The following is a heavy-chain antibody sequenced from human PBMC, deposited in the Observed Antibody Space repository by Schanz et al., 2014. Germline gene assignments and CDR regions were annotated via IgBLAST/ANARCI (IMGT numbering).Heavy chain of an antibody. CDR2: IYSGGST. Sequence: EVQLVESGGGLVQPGGSLRLSCAASGFTVSSNYMSWVRQAPGKGLEWVSVIYSGGSTYYADSVKGRFTISRDNSKNTLYLQMNSLRAEDTAVYYCARYYETGYYPLYYCDYWGQGTLVTVSS. CDR1: GFTVSSNY. V-gene: IGHV3-66*01. CDR3: ARYYETGYYPLYYCDY. D-gene: IGHD3-9*01. J-gene: IGHJ4*02.